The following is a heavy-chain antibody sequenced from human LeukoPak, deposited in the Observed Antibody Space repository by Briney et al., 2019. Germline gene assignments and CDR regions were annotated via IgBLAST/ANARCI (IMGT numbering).Heavy chain of an antibody. CDR3: ARRGGWLAPFDY. Sequence: PSETLSLTCTVSGGSISSGSYYWSWIRQPAGKGLEWIGRIYTSGSTNYNPSLKSRVTISVDTSKNQFSLKLSSVTAADTAVYYCARRGGWLAPFDYWGQGTLVTVSS. J-gene: IGHJ4*02. D-gene: IGHD6-19*01. CDR2: IYTSGST. CDR1: GGSISSGSYY. V-gene: IGHV4-61*02.